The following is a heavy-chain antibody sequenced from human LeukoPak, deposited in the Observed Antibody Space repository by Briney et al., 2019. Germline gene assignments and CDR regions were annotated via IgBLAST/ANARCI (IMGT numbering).Heavy chain of an antibody. J-gene: IGHJ4*02. V-gene: IGHV1-8*03. CDR1: GNTFTNFD. CDR3: ARAPGGWELRPLDY. CDR2: MNPNTGNA. Sequence: ASVKVSCKASGNTFTNFDINWERQATGQGLEWMGWMNPNTGNAGYAQKFQDRVTITWDASISTAYMDLSSLRSEDTAVYYCARAPGGWELRPLDYWGQGTLVTVSS. D-gene: IGHD1-26*01.